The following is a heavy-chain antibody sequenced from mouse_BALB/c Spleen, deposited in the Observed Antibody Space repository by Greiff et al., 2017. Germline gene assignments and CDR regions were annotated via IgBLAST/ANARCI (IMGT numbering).Heavy chain of an antibody. J-gene: IGHJ2*01. CDR1: GYAFSSYW. Sequence: QLQQSGAELVRPGSSVKISCKASGYAFSSYWMNWVKQRPGQGLEWIGQIYPGDGDTNYNGKFKGKATLTADKSSSTAYMQLSSLTSEDSAVYFCARLVPTFYYFDYWGQGTTLTVSS. D-gene: IGHD5-1*01. CDR2: IYPGDGDT. CDR3: ARLVPTFYYFDY. V-gene: IGHV1-80*01.